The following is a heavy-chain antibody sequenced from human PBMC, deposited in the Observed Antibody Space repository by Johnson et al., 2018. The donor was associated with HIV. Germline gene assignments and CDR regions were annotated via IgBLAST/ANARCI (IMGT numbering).Heavy chain of an antibody. D-gene: IGHD6-13*01. V-gene: IGHV3-30-3*01. CDR1: GFTFSSYA. Sequence: QVQLVESGGGVVQPGRSLRLSCAASGFTFSSYAMHWVRQAPGKGLEWVAVISYDGSNKYYADYVKGRFTISRDSSKNTLYLQMTSLRAEDTALYYCARDHLSSRGAFDIWGQGTMVTVSS. J-gene: IGHJ3*02. CDR3: ARDHLSSRGAFDI. CDR2: ISYDGSNK.